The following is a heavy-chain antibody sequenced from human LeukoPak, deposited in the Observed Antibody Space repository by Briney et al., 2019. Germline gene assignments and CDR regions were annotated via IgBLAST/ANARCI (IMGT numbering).Heavy chain of an antibody. Sequence: SETLSPTCTVSGGSISSGGYVCSWIRQQPWNGLEWIGNIYATGTTSYNTSLKTRVIISPDTSKSQICLILPPLTPADTPVHYCARGELGGGSTWFDPWGQGTLVTV. CDR1: GGSISSGGYV. CDR3: ARGELGGGSTWFDP. D-gene: IGHD1-26*01. J-gene: IGHJ5*02. V-gene: IGHV4-31*03. CDR2: IYATGTT.